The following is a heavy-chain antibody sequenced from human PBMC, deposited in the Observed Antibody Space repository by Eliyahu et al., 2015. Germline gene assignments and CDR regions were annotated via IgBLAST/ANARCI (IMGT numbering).Heavy chain of an antibody. CDR3: AAPGRIVGATGGGLDY. CDR1: GFTFTSSA. J-gene: IGHJ4*02. D-gene: IGHD1-26*01. CDR2: IVVGRGNT. Sequence: MQLVQSGPEVKKPGTSVKVSCKASGFTFTSSAVQWVRQARGQRLXWIGWIVVGRGNTNYAQKFQERVTITRDMSTSTAYMELSSLRSEDTAVYYCAAPGRIVGATGGGLDYWGQGTLVTVSS. V-gene: IGHV1-58*01.